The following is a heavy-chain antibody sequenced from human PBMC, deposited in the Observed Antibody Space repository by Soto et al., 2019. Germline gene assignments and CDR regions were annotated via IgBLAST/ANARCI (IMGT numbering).Heavy chain of an antibody. D-gene: IGHD3-22*01. CDR2: IIPILGIA. J-gene: IGHJ4*02. CDR3: SSLTYYYDSSGYYAPGYYFDY. V-gene: IGHV1-69*02. Sequence: ASVKVSCKASGGTFSSYTISWVRQAPGQGLEWMGRIIPILGIANYAQKFQGRVTITADKSTSTAYMELSSLRSEDTAVYYCSSLTYYYDSSGYYAPGYYFDYWGQRTLVTVSS. CDR1: GGTFSSYT.